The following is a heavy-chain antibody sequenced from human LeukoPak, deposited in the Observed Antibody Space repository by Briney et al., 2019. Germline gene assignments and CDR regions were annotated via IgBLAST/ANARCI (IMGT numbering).Heavy chain of an antibody. V-gene: IGHV3-15*01. Sequence: GGSLRLSCAASGFTFGYAWMTWVRQAPGKGLEWVGRIKSKTDGETTDYAAPVKGRFTISRDDSKNTLYLQMSSLKTEDTALYYCTTSPWFGETPPDRREYWGQGTLVTVSS. CDR2: IKSKTDGETT. CDR3: TTSPWFGETPPDRREY. CDR1: GFTFGYAW. D-gene: IGHD3-10*01. J-gene: IGHJ4*02.